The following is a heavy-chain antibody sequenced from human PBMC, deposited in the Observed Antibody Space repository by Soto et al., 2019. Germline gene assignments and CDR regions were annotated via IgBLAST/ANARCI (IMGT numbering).Heavy chain of an antibody. V-gene: IGHV4-34*01. CDR3: ASGRRVLPRVVVATRSREAFYFVY. D-gene: IGHD2-15*01. CDR1: GGSFSGYY. CDR2: INHSGST. Sequence: PSETLSLRCAVYGGSFSGYYCGWSRQPPGKGLEWIGEINHSGSTNSNPALKSRVTISVDTSKNQFSLQLSSVTAADTAVYYCASGRRVLPRVVVATRSREAFYFVYWGQGTLVTVSS. J-gene: IGHJ4*02.